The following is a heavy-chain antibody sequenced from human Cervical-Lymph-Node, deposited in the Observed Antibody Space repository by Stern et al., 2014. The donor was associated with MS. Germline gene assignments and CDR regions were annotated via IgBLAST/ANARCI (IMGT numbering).Heavy chain of an antibody. CDR1: GFTFSSYS. D-gene: IGHD3-9*01. J-gene: IGHJ5*02. CDR2: ISSSSSYI. Sequence: EMQLVVFGGGLVKPGGSLRLSCAASGFTFSSYSMNWVRQAPGKGLEWVSSISSSSSYIYYADSVKGRFTISRDNAKNSLYLQMNSLRAEDTAVYYCASYDILGDWFDPWGQGTLVTVSS. CDR3: ASYDILGDWFDP. V-gene: IGHV3-21*01.